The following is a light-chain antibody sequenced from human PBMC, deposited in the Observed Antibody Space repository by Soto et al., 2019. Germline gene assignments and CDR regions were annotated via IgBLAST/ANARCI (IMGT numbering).Light chain of an antibody. Sequence: EIVLTQSPATLSLSPGERAALSCRASQSVSSYLAWYQQKPGQAPRLLIYDASKSATGIPARFSGSGSGTDFTLTISSLEPEDFAVDFCQQRSNWPSTVGGGTKVEI. J-gene: IGKJ4*01. CDR3: QQRSNWPST. V-gene: IGKV3-11*01. CDR1: QSVSSY. CDR2: DAS.